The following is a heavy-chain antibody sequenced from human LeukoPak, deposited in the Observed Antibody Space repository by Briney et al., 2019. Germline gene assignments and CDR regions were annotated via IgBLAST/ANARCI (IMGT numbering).Heavy chain of an antibody. V-gene: IGHV3-23*01. Sequence: GGSLRLSCTASGFTFSSYAMSWVRQAPGKGLEWVSHISGSGGSTYYADSVKGRFTISRDNSKNTLYLQMNSLRAEDTAVYYCARGTLEHCSGASCYPLDSWGQGTLVTVSS. D-gene: IGHD2-15*01. J-gene: IGHJ5*01. CDR3: ARGTLEHCSGASCYPLDS. CDR2: ISGSGGST. CDR1: GFTFSSYA.